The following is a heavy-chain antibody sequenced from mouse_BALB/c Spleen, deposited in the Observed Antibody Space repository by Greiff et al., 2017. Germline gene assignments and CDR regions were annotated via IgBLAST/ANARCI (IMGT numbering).Heavy chain of an antibody. J-gene: IGHJ4*01. V-gene: IGHV1-20*02. CDR2: INPYNGDT. D-gene: IGHD1-1*01. CDR3: ARDYYGSNAMDY. Sequence: DVQLQESGPELVKPGASVKISCKASGYSFTGYFMNWVMQSHGKSLEWIGRINPYNGDTFYNQKFKGKATLTVDKSSSTAHMELRSLASEDSAVYYCARDYYGSNAMDYWGQGTSVTVSS. CDR1: GYSFTGYF.